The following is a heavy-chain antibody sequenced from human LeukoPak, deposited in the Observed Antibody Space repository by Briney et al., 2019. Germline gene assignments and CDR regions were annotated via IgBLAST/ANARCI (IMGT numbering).Heavy chain of an antibody. CDR2: IYYSGST. J-gene: IGHJ5*02. V-gene: IGHV4-39*07. Sequence: PSETLSLTCTVSGGSISSSSYYWGWIRQPPGKGLEWIGSIYYSGSTYYNPSLKSRVTISVDTSKNQFSLKLSSVTAADTAVYYCTRELGYGSLNWFDPWGQGTLVTVSS. CDR1: GGSISSSSYY. CDR3: TRELGYGSLNWFDP. D-gene: IGHD3-10*01.